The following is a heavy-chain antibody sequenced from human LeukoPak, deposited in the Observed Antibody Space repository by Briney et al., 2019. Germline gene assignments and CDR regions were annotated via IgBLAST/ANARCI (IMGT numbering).Heavy chain of an antibody. Sequence: ASVKVSCKASGYTFTSYGISWVRQAPGQGLEWMGWISAYNSNTNYAQKLQGRVTMNTDTSTSTAYMELRSLRSDDTAVYDCARVNSGGGNERYYFDYWGQGTLVTVSS. CDR3: ARVNSGGGNERYYFDY. D-gene: IGHD4-23*01. J-gene: IGHJ4*02. V-gene: IGHV1-18*01. CDR2: ISAYNSNT. CDR1: GYTFTSYG.